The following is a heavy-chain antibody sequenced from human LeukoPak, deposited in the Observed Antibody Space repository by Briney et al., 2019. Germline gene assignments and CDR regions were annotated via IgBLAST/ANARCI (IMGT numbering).Heavy chain of an antibody. Sequence: GGSLRLSCAASGFTFSSYSMNWVRQAPGKGPEWVSSISSSSSYIYYADSVKGRFTISRDNAKNSLYLQMNSLRAEDTAVYYCASKVGYQLLGGYWGQGTLVTVSS. CDR2: ISSSSSYI. CDR1: GFTFSSYS. CDR3: ASKVGYQLLGGY. D-gene: IGHD2-2*01. V-gene: IGHV3-21*01. J-gene: IGHJ4*02.